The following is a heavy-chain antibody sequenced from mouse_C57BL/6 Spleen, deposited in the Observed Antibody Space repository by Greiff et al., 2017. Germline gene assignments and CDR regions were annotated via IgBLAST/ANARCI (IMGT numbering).Heavy chain of an antibody. J-gene: IGHJ2*01. D-gene: IGHD1-1*01. CDR2: INPNNGGT. V-gene: IGHV1-26*01. Sequence: EVQLQQSGPELVKPGASVKISCKASGYTFTDYYMNWVKQSHGKSLEWIGDINPNNGGTSYNQKFKGKATLTVDKSSSTAYMELRSLTSEDSAVYYCARRPYYYGSSYGFDYWGQGTTLTVSS. CDR1: GYTFTDYY. CDR3: ARRPYYYGSSYGFDY.